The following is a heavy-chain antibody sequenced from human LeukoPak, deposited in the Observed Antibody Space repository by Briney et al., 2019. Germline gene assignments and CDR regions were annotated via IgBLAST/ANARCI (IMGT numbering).Heavy chain of an antibody. Sequence: GGSLRLSCGASGFVFDDYDMHWVRQAPGKGREWVANIKQDGSEKYCVDSVKGRFTISRDNAKNSMYLQMTSLRAEDTAVYYCARDRREIQVWPREYYYNYMDVWGKGTTVTISS. CDR3: ARDRREIQVWPREYYYNYMDV. J-gene: IGHJ6*03. V-gene: IGHV3-7*01. D-gene: IGHD5-18*01. CDR2: IKQDGSEK. CDR1: GFVFDDYD.